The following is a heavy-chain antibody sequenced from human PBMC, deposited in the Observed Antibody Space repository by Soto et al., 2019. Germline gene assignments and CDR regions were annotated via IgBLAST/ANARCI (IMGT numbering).Heavy chain of an antibody. Sequence: VQLVESGGGVVQPGRSLRLSCAASGFTFSDYAVHWVRQAPGKGLEWVAVVSHDGRNTHYADSVKGRFTISRDSSKNTVSLQMTSLRAEDTAVYYCAKGGRQWLVTSDFNYWGQGALVTVSS. CDR2: VSHDGRNT. J-gene: IGHJ4*02. CDR3: AKGGRQWLVTSDFNY. CDR1: GFTFSDYA. V-gene: IGHV3-30*18. D-gene: IGHD6-19*01.